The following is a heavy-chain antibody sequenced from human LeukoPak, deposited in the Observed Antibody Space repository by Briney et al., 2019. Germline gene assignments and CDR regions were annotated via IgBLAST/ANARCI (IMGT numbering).Heavy chain of an antibody. J-gene: IGHJ4*02. CDR1: GYTFTGYY. CDR2: INPNSGGT. D-gene: IGHD2-2*01. Sequence: ASVKVSCKASGYTFTGYYVHWVRQAPGQGLEWMGWINPNSGGTNYAQHFQGRVTMTRDTSISTAYMDLSRLRSDDTAVYCCARGGEIIVLPPAMPDDYWGQGTLVTVSS. CDR3: ARGGEIIVLPPAMPDDY. V-gene: IGHV1-2*02.